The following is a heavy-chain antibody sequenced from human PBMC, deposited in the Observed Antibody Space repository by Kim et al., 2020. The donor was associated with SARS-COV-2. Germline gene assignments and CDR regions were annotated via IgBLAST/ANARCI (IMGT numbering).Heavy chain of an antibody. CDR2: IYSGGST. CDR3: ARGPYYGSGSSLDY. V-gene: IGHV3-53*04. J-gene: IGHJ4*02. D-gene: IGHD3-10*01. CDR1: GFTVSSNY. Sequence: GGSLRLSCAASGFTVSSNYMSWVRQAPGKGLEWVSVIYSGGSTYYADSVKGRFTISRHNSKNTLYLQMNSLRAEDTAAYYCARGPYYGSGSSLDYWGQGTLVTVSS.